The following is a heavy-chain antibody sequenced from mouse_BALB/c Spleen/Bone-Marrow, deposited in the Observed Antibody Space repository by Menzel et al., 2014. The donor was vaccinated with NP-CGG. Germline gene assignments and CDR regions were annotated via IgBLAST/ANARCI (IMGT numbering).Heavy chain of an antibody. J-gene: IGHJ2*01. CDR2: ISSGGSYT. CDR3: ARQENWALDY. V-gene: IGHV5-9-3*01. D-gene: IGHD4-1*01. Sequence: EVKLVESGGGLVKPGGSLKLSCAASRFTFSNYAMSWVRQTPEKRLEWVATISSGGSYTYYPDSVKGRFTISRDNAQNTLYLQMSSLRSEDTAMYFCARQENWALDYWGQGTILTVSS. CDR1: RFTFSNYA.